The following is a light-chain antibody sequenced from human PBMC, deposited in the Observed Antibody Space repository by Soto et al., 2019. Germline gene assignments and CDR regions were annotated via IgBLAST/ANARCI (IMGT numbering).Light chain of an antibody. CDR1: QSISNNY. CDR3: QQYRSSPPYT. J-gene: IGKJ2*01. V-gene: IGKV3-20*01. Sequence: EIVLTQSPGTLSLSPGERATLSCRASQSISNNYLAWYQQKPGQAPRLLVYAASTRASDIEGRFSGSGSGTDFTLTISRLVTEDFAVYYCQQYRSSPPYTFGKGTQLEIK. CDR2: AAS.